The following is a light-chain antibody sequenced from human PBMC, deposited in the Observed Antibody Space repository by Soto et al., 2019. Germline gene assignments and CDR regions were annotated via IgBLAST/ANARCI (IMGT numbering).Light chain of an antibody. CDR1: SSDVGGSNY. J-gene: IGLJ1*01. V-gene: IGLV2-14*01. CDR3: SSYTSSSLYV. CDR2: DVS. Sequence: QSVRTQPASVSGSPGQSITISCTGTSSDVGGSNYVSWYQQLPGKAPKPMIYDVSDRPSGVSNRFSGSKSGNTASLTISGLQAEDEADYYCSSYTSSSLYVFGTGTKVTVL.